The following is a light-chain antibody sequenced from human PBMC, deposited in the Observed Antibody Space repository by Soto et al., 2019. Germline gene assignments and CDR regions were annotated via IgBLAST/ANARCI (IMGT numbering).Light chain of an antibody. Sequence: EIVMTQSPATLSVSPGERATLSCRASQSVGSNLAWYQQKPGQAPRLLIYGASTRATGIPARFSGSGSGTEFTLTISRLQSEDFAVYYCQQRSNWPPWTFGQGTKVDI. CDR1: QSVGSN. V-gene: IGKV3-15*01. J-gene: IGKJ1*01. CDR2: GAS. CDR3: QQRSNWPPWT.